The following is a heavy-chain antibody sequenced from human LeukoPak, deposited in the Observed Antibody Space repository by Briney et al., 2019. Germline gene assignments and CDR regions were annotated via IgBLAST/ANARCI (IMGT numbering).Heavy chain of an antibody. D-gene: IGHD4-17*01. CDR3: ARGKFGDFED. Sequence: PSETLSLTCTVSGASINSYYWSWIRQPPGKGLEWIGCVSYSGSTDYNPALKSRVTISEDTSKSQVSPKLSSVTAADTAVYFCARGKFGDFEDWGQGTTVTVSS. CDR2: VSYSGST. CDR1: GASINSYY. V-gene: IGHV4-59*01. J-gene: IGHJ6*02.